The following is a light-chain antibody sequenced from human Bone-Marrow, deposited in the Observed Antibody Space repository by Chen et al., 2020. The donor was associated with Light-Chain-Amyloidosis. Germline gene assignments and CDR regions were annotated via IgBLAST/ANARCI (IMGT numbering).Light chain of an antibody. Sequence: QSVLPQPPSASGTPGQRVTISCAGNSSNVGGITVNWYQQLPGMAPRLLIYSNNQRPSGVPDRFCGSKCSTSASLTISGLQSEDEVDYYCAHWDESMVGRMFGGGTKLTVL. CDR1: SSNVGGIT. CDR2: SNN. V-gene: IGLV1-44*01. J-gene: IGLJ3*02. CDR3: AHWDESMVGRM.